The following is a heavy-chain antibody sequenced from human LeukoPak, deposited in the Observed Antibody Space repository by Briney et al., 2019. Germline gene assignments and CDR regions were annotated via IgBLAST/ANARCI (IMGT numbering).Heavy chain of an antibody. CDR2: ISSSGRSI. J-gene: IGHJ4*02. CDR3: AKEDIAGNGFPFDS. D-gene: IGHD5-12*01. CDR1: GFTFNIYE. V-gene: IGHV3-48*03. Sequence: GESLKISCAASGFTFNIYEMNWVRQAPGKGPEWISYISSSGRSIYYADSVKGRFTISRDNAKNSVYLQMNSLRVEDTAIYYCAKEDIAGNGFPFDSWGQGTMVTVSS.